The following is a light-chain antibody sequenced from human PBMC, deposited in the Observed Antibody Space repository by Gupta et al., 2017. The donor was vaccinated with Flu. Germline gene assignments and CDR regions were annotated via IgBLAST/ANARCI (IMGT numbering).Light chain of an antibody. Sequence: EIVMTQSPATLSVSPGEEATLSCRASQSVSTNLAWYQQKSGQPPRLLIYGASTRATGIPARFSGSGFGTEFTLTISSLQSEDFAIYYCQQYSNWPPLTFGGGTKVEIK. CDR3: QQYSNWPPLT. J-gene: IGKJ4*01. CDR1: QSVSTN. V-gene: IGKV3-15*01. CDR2: GAS.